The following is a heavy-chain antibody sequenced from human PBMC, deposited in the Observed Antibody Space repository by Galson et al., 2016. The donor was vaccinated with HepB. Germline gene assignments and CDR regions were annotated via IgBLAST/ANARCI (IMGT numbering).Heavy chain of an antibody. CDR3: ARVSYGMDV. CDR1: GGSITSDY. CDR2: IYYSENT. V-gene: IGHV4-59*01. Sequence: TLSLTCTVSGGSITSDYWSWIRQPPGKGLEWIGYIYYSENTNYNPSLKSRVTISVDTSKNQFSLKLSSVTAADTAVYYCARVSYGMDVWGRGTTATVSS. J-gene: IGHJ6*02.